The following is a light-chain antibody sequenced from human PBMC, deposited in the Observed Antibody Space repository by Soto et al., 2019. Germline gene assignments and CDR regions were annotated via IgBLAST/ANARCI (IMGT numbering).Light chain of an antibody. CDR3: QQYNNWPPRT. V-gene: IGKV3-15*01. CDR1: QSVSSN. Sequence: EIVMTQSPATLSVSPGERATLSCRASQSVSSNLAWYQQKPGQAPRLLIYGASTRATGIPARFSGSGSGTEVTRTISSLPSEDFAVYHCQQYNNWPPRTFGQGTKVEIK. J-gene: IGKJ1*01. CDR2: GAS.